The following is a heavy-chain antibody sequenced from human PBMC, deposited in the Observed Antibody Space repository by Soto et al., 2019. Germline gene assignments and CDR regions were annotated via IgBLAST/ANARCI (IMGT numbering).Heavy chain of an antibody. CDR1: AGTFSSYA. Sequence: XSVKVSCKASAGTFSSYAISWVRQAPGQGLEWMGGIIPIFGTANYAQKFQGRVTITADESTSTAYMELSSLRSEDTAVYYCARGKNEEYSRFPNLDGMDVWGQGTTVTASS. CDR2: IIPIFGTA. CDR3: ARGKNEEYSRFPNLDGMDV. D-gene: IGHD6-6*01. J-gene: IGHJ6*02. V-gene: IGHV1-69*13.